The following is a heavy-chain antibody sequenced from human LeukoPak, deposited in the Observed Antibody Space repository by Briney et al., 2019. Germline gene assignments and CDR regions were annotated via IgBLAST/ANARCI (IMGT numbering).Heavy chain of an antibody. V-gene: IGHV3-23*01. J-gene: IGHJ6*02. CDR1: GFTFNSYA. CDR3: ARGIIYDRRSYYYYGVDV. CDR2: ISGGGAGT. D-gene: IGHD5/OR15-5a*01. Sequence: PGGSLRLSCVASGFTFNSYAMSWVRQAPGKGLEWVSAISGGGAGTYYADSAKGRFTISRDNSKSTLYLQMNSLRAEDTAVYYCARGIIYDRRSYYYYGVDVWGQGTTVTVSS.